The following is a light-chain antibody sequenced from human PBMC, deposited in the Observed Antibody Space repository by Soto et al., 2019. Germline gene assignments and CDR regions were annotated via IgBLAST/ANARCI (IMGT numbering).Light chain of an antibody. CDR1: IDDVGAYNY. Sequence: QSALTQPASVSGSPGQSITISCTGTIDDVGAYNYVSWYQQRPGSAPQLLIYDVNNRPSGASNRFSGSKSGHTAYLTISVLLGDDEVNYHCASYTSTNNPVFETGTKVT. J-gene: IGLJ1*01. CDR3: ASYTSTNNPV. CDR2: DVN. V-gene: IGLV2-14*01.